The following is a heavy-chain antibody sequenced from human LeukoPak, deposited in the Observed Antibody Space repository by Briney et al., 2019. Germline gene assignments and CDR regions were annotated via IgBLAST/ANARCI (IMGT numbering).Heavy chain of an antibody. CDR3: ARVSTTVAVKY. Sequence: SETLSLTCAVSGYSISSDCYWGWIRQPPGKGLEWIGNSYRSGSTDYNPSLKSRVTISVDTPKNQFFLKLSSATAADTAVYYCARVSTTVAVKYWGQGILVTISS. V-gene: IGHV4-38-2*01. CDR1: GYSISSDCY. D-gene: IGHD4-11*01. CDR2: SYRSGST. J-gene: IGHJ4*02.